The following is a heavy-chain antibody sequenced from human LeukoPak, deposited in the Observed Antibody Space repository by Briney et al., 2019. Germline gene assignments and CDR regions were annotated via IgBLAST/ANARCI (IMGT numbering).Heavy chain of an antibody. J-gene: IGHJ6*02. V-gene: IGHV4-39*07. Sequence: PSETLSLTCTVSGGSISSNSYYWGWIRQPPGKGLEWIGSIYYSGSTYYNPSLKSRVTISVDTSKNQFSLKLSSMTAADTAVYYCARDGYYGSGMDVWGQGTTVTVSS. CDR3: ARDGYYGSGMDV. CDR1: GGSISSNSYY. D-gene: IGHD3-10*01. CDR2: IYYSGST.